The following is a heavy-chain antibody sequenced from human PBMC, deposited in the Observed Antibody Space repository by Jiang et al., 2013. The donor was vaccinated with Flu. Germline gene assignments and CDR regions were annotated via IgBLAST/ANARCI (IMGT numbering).Heavy chain of an antibody. Sequence: LLKPSETLSLTCGVYVEALSGYYWSWIRQPPGKGLEWIGEISHSGGTNYNPSLKSRLILSLDTSKNQFSLKLSSVTAADTAVYYCARVRPYYDSSGYFARWGQGTLVTVSS. CDR1: VEALSGYY. CDR2: ISHSGGT. J-gene: IGHJ4*02. CDR3: ARVRPYYDSSGYFAR. D-gene: IGHD3-22*01. V-gene: IGHV4-34*01.